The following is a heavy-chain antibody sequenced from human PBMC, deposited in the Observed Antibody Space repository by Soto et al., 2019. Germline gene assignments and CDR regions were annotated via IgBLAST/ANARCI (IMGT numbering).Heavy chain of an antibody. D-gene: IGHD2-21*01. J-gene: IGHJ4*02. CDR1: GGSISSGGYY. V-gene: IGHV4-31*03. CDR3: ASSAYCGGDCYDY. Sequence: SETLSLTCTVPGGSISSGGYYWSWIRQHPGKGLEWIGYIYYSGSTYYNPSLKSRVTISVDTSKNQFSLKLSSVTAADTAVYYCASSAYCGGDCYDYWGQGTLVTVSS. CDR2: IYYSGST.